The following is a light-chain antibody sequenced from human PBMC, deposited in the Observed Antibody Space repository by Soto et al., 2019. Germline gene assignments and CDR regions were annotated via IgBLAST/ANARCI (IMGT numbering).Light chain of an antibody. V-gene: IGKV1-5*03. CDR2: KAS. CDR1: QSVCRW. J-gene: IGKJ1*01. Sequence: DIQMTQSPSTLSASVGDGVSITCRASQSVCRWLSWYQQKPGKAPKLLIYKASTLKSGVPSRFSGSGSGTEFTLTISSLQPDDFATYYCQHYNSYSEAFGQGTKVDI. CDR3: QHYNSYSEA.